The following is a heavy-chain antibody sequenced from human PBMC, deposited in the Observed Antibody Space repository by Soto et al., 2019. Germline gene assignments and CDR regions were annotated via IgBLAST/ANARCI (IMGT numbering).Heavy chain of an antibody. Sequence: GGSLRLSCAASGFTFSSYSMNWVRQAPGKGLEWVSYISSSSSTIYYADSVKGRFTISRDNAKNSLYLQMNSLRAEDTAVYYCARDPYDFWSGYSLDYWGQGTLVTVSS. CDR3: ARDPYDFWSGYSLDY. D-gene: IGHD3-3*01. J-gene: IGHJ4*02. CDR1: GFTFSSYS. CDR2: ISSSSSTI. V-gene: IGHV3-48*01.